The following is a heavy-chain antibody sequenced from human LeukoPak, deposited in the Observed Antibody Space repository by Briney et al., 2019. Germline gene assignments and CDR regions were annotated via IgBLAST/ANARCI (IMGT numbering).Heavy chain of an antibody. CDR3: ARAGRIMAAAADQADY. V-gene: IGHV3-66*01. J-gene: IGHJ4*02. D-gene: IGHD6-13*01. CDR2: IYSGGST. CDR1: GFTVGSNY. Sequence: GGSLRLSCAASGFTVGSNYMNWVRQAPGKGLEWVSVIYSGGSTYYADSVKGRFTISRDNSKNTLYLQMNSLRAEDTAVYYCARAGRIMAAAADQADYWGQGTLVTVSS.